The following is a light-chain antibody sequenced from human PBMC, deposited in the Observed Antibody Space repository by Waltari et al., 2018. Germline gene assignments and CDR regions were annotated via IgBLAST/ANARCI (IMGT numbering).Light chain of an antibody. Sequence: ALTQPPPVSAAPGTHVTISCPGSTSNIGDHSVSWYQPHPGTAPQLIYQQLPGTAPKVIIYKTKGRPSGIPDRFSGSKSGTSATLGITGLQTGDEADYYCGTWDSSLSANVFGTGTKVTVL. CDR1: TSNIGDHS. CDR2: KTK. J-gene: IGLJ1*01. CDR3: GTWDSSLSANV. V-gene: IGLV1-51*02.